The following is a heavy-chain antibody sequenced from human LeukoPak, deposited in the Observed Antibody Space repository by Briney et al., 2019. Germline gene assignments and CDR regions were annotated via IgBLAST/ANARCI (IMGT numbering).Heavy chain of an antibody. CDR2: IYYSGST. J-gene: IGHJ5*02. Sequence: SETLSLTCTVSGGSISSSSYYWGWIRQPPGKGLEWIGSIYYSGSTYYNPSLKSRVTISVDTSKNQFSLKLSSVTAADTAVYYCARERSGITMVRGVKRAGPFDPWGQGTLVTVSS. D-gene: IGHD3-10*01. CDR1: GGSISSSSYY. V-gene: IGHV4-39*07. CDR3: ARERSGITMVRGVKRAGPFDP.